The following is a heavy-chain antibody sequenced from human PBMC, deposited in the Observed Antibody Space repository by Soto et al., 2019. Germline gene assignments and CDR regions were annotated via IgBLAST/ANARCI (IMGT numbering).Heavy chain of an antibody. CDR2: IYYSGST. Sequence: TGETLSLTCTVSGDSFSSYYWSWIRQPPGKGLEWIGYIYYSGSTNYNPSLKIRVTMSVDTSKNQFSLKLTSVTAADSAVYYGATGTYRAAFDIWGQGTMVTVSS. J-gene: IGHJ3*02. CDR3: ATGTYRAAFDI. D-gene: IGHD1-1*01. V-gene: IGHV4-59*01. CDR1: GDSFSSYY.